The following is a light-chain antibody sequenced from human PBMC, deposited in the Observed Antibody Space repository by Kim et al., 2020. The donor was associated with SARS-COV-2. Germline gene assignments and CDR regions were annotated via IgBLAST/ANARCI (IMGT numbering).Light chain of an antibody. J-gene: IGLJ1*01. CDR3: GTWDSSLSVHYV. CDR2: DNN. V-gene: IGLV1-51*01. CDR1: SSNIGNNY. Sequence: KVTISCSGSSSNIGNNYVSWYQQLPGTAPKLLIYDNNKRPSGIPDRFSGSKSGTSATLGITGLQTGDEADYYCGTWDSSLSVHYVFGTGTKVTVL.